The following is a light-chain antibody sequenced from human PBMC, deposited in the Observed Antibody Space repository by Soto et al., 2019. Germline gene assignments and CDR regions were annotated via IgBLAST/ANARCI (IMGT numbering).Light chain of an antibody. V-gene: IGKV3-20*01. CDR1: QSVSSSY. Sequence: EIGLTQSPGTLSLSPGERATLSCRASQSVSSSYLAWYQQKPGQAPRLLIYGASSRATGIPDRFSGSGSGTDFTLTISRLEPEDFAVYYCQQYVSTPRTFGGGTKVEIK. CDR3: QQYVSTPRT. CDR2: GAS. J-gene: IGKJ4*01.